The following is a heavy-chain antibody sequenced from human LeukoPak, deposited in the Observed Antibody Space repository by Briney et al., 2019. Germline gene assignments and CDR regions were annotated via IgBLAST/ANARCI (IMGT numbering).Heavy chain of an antibody. CDR1: GFTVSSYW. D-gene: IGHD6-13*01. Sequence: PGGSLRLSCAASGFTVSSYWMHWVRQAPGKGLVWVSAISGSGGSTYYADSVKGRFTISRDNSKNTLYLQMNSLYYCAKEAAAAGEFDYWGQGTLVTVSS. V-gene: IGHV3-23*01. J-gene: IGHJ4*02. CDR2: ISGSGGST. CDR3: GEFDY.